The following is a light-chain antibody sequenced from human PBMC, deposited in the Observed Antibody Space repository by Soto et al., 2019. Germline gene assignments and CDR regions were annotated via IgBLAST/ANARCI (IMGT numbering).Light chain of an antibody. V-gene: IGKV1-5*01. CDR3: QQYNSYSPLT. CDR1: QSISSW. J-gene: IGKJ4*01. CDR2: DAS. Sequence: DIQMTQSPSTLSASVGDRVTITCRASQSISSWLAWCQQKPGKAPKLLIYDASSLESGAPSRFSGRRSGTEFTLTISSLQPDDFATYYCQQYNSYSPLTFGGGTKVDIK.